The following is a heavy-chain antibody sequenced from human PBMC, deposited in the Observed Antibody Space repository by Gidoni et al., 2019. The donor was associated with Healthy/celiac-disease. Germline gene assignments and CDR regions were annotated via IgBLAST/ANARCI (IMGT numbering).Heavy chain of an antibody. D-gene: IGHD6-13*01. CDR2: IYSGGST. CDR1: GFTVSSNY. J-gene: IGHJ4*02. Sequence: EVQLVESGGGLIQPGGSLRLSCAASGFTVSSNYMSWVRQAPGKGLEWVSVIYSGGSTYYADSVKGLFTISRDKSKNTLYLQMHILRAEDTAVYYCARDVGAAGVFDYWGQGTLVTVSS. CDR3: ARDVGAAGVFDY. V-gene: IGHV3-53*01.